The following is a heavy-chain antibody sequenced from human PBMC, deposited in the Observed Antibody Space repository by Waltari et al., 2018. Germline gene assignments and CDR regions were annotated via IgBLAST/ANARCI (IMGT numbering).Heavy chain of an antibody. V-gene: IGHV3-7*01. CDR2: IKQDGSEK. CDR1: GFTFSSYW. J-gene: IGHJ4*02. CDR3: ARDPGRDVWGSYPPDY. D-gene: IGHD3-16*02. Sequence: EVQLVESGGGLVQPGGSLSLSCAASGFTFSSYWTSWVRQAPGKGLEWVANIKQDGSEKYYVDSVKGRFTISRDNANNSLYLQMNSLRAEDTAVYYCARDPGRDVWGSYPPDYWGQGTLVTVSS.